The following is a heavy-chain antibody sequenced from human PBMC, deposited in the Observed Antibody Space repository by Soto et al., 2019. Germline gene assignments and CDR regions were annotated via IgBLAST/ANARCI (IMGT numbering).Heavy chain of an antibody. V-gene: IGHV4-30-4*02. CDR2: ISYSGTT. J-gene: IGHJ5*02. Sequence: SETLTLTCTVSGDSTSSNDNYWNWFRQPPGEGLEWIGFISYSGTTSYSPSLKSRVAILLDTSKNQFSLSLSSVTAADTAVYYCARGRGYSYGLDPWGQGTLVTVS. CDR1: GDSTSSNDNY. D-gene: IGHD5-18*01. CDR3: ARGRGYSYGLDP.